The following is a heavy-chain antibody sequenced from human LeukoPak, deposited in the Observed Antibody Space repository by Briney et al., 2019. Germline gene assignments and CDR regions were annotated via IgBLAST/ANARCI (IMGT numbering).Heavy chain of an antibody. J-gene: IGHJ4*02. D-gene: IGHD3-10*01. V-gene: IGHV3-23*01. CDR3: ATVTYHYGSGSYYTPNYFDY. CDR1: GFTFSSYA. CDR2: ISGSGGST. Sequence: PGGPLRLSCAASGFTFSSYAMSWVRQAPGKGLEWVSAISGSGGSTYYADSVKGRFTISRDNAKNSLYLQMNSLSAEDTAVYYCATVTYHYGSGSYYTPNYFDYWGQGTLVTVPS.